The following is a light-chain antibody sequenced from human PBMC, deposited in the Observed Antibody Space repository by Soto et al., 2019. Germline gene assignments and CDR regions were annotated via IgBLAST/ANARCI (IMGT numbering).Light chain of an antibody. CDR1: HSVLYSSNNKDY. Sequence: TQSTESLAVSLDERATINCKSGHSVLYSSNNKDYLAWYQQKPGQPPKLLIYWATARQRGVPERFRGSGSGTDFTLTINGLQAEDVAVYYCQQYYSYPRTFGHRVKVDI. V-gene: IGKV4-1*01. J-gene: IGKJ1*01. CDR3: QQYYSYPRT. CDR2: WAT.